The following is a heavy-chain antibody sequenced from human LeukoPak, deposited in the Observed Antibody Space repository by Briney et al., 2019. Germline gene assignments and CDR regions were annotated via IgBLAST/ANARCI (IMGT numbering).Heavy chain of an antibody. CDR3: AREPYYVWGSLGLFDY. D-gene: IGHD3-16*01. V-gene: IGHV3-7*03. CDR1: GFTFTTYA. CDR2: IKQDGSEK. Sequence: GGSLRLSCAASGFTFTTYAMGWVRQAPGKGLEWVANIKQDGSEKYYVDSVKGRFTISRDNAKNSLYLQMKSLRAEDTAVYYCAREPYYVWGSLGLFDYWGQGTLVTVSS. J-gene: IGHJ4*02.